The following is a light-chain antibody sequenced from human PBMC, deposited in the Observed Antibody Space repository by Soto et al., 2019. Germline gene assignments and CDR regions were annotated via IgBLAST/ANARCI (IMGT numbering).Light chain of an antibody. J-gene: IGKJ1*01. CDR3: LQDYTYPWT. CDR2: DAS. Sequence: AIQMTQSPSSLSASVGDTVTITCRASQGIRNDLGWYQQKPGKAPKLLIYDASTLQSGVPSRFSGSGSGTDFTLTISSLRPEDFASYYCLQDYTYPWTFGQGTKVDIK. V-gene: IGKV1-6*01. CDR1: QGIRND.